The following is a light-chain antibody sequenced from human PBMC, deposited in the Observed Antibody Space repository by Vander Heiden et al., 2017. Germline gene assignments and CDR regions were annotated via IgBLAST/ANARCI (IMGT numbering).Light chain of an antibody. CDR2: EAS. Sequence: DIQMSRSPSPLPPAAVDSVTSTSHVSQDISNYLNWYQQKPGQAPRRLIYEASNLETGVPDRFSGSGSGTDFTFTISSLQAEDIATYYCQQYDNRPTYTFGQGTKLEIK. CDR3: QQYDNRPTYT. V-gene: IGKV1-33*01. J-gene: IGKJ2*01. CDR1: QDISNY.